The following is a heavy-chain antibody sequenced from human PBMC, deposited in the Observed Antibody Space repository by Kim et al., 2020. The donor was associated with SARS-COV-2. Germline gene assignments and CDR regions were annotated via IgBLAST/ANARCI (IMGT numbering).Heavy chain of an antibody. V-gene: IGHV3-7*01. CDR3: ARNQY. Sequence: GGSLRLSCAASGFTSSNSWMSWVRQAPGKGLEWVANINEDGSRKSYVDSVKGRFTISRDNAKNSLYLQVNSLRAEDTAIYYCARNQYWGQGTLVTVSS. CDR1: GFTSSNSW. J-gene: IGHJ4*02. CDR2: INEDGSRK.